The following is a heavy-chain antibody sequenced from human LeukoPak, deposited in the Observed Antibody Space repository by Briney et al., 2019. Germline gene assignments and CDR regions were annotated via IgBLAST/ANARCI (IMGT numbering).Heavy chain of an antibody. CDR2: INHSGST. Sequence: PSETLSLTCAVYGGSFSGYYWSWIRQPPGKGLEWIREINHSGSTNYNPSLKSRVTISVDTSKNQFSLKLSSVTAADTAVYYCARHYVFVYGGSSFDYWGQGTLVTVSS. D-gene: IGHD2-8*01. CDR3: ARHYVFVYGGSSFDY. J-gene: IGHJ4*02. CDR1: GGSFSGYY. V-gene: IGHV4-34*01.